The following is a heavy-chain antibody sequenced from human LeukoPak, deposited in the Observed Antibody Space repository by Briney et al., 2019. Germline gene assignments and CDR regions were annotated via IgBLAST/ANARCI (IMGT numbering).Heavy chain of an antibody. CDR3: ARDKGYSIDQ. V-gene: IGHV3-74*01. Sequence: GGSLRLSCAASGFAFDTYWMHWVRQAPGTGLVWVSRINGDGSSTSYADFVKGRFTISRDNAKNTLYLQMNSLRAEETAIYYCARDKGYSIDQWGQGTLVTVSS. D-gene: IGHD5-18*01. CDR1: GFAFDTYW. J-gene: IGHJ5*02. CDR2: INGDGSST.